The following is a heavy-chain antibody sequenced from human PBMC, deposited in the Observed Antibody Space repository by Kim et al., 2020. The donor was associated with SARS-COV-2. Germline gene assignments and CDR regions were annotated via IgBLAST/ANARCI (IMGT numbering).Heavy chain of an antibody. J-gene: IGHJ4*02. CDR1: GVSISSYY. CDR2: IYYSGST. Sequence: SETLSLTCTVSGVSISSYYWSWIRQPPGKGLEWIGYIYYSGSTNYNPSLKSRVTISVDTSKNHFSLKLSSVTAADTAVYYCARHRYSNYDYWGQGTLVTVSS. CDR3: ARHRYSNYDY. D-gene: IGHD4-4*01. V-gene: IGHV4-59*08.